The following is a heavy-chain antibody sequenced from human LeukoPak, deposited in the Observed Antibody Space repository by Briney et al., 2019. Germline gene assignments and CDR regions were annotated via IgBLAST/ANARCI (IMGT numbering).Heavy chain of an antibody. CDR3: ASYYYDSSGYWGDYFDY. V-gene: IGHV4-59*08. J-gene: IGHJ4*02. D-gene: IGHD3-22*01. CDR1: GGSISSYY. CDR2: IYYSGST. Sequence: SETPSLTCTVSGGSISSYYWSWIRQPPGKGLEWIGYIYYSGSTNYNPSLKSRVTISVDTSKNQFSLKPSSVTAADTAVYYCASYYYDSSGYWGDYFDYWGQGTLVTVSS.